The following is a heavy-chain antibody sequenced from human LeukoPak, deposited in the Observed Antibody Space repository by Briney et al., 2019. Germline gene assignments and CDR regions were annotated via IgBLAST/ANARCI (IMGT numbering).Heavy chain of an antibody. J-gene: IGHJ5*02. CDR2: IYTSGST. V-gene: IGHV4-4*07. D-gene: IGHD5-12*01. CDR1: GGSISSYY. Sequence: SETLSLTCTVSGGSISSYYWSWIRQPAGKGLEWIGRIYTSGSTNYNPSLKSRVTISVDTSKNQFSLKLSSVTAADTAVYYCARGLVATIWNDGNWFDPWGQGTLVTVSS. CDR3: ARGLVATIWNDGNWFDP.